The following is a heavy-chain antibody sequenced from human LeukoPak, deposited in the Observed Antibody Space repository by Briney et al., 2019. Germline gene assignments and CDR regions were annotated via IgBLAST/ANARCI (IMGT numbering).Heavy chain of an antibody. J-gene: IGHJ5*02. CDR2: INGSSSDT. Sequence: GGSLRLSCAATGFTFSDYYMTWIRQAPGRGLEWISYINGSSSDTKYADSVKGRFTISRENAKNSVYLLMNSLRAEDTAVYYCARRGTTYCTVDSCHPIWFDPWGQGTLVTVSS. CDR1: GFTFSDYY. D-gene: IGHD2-15*01. V-gene: IGHV3-11*03. CDR3: ARRGTTYCTVDSCHPIWFDP.